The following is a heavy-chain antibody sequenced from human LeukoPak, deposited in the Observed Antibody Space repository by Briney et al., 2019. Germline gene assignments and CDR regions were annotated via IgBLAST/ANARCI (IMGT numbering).Heavy chain of an antibody. V-gene: IGHV1-46*02. Sequence: ASVKVSCKASGYTFNNYYLHWERQAPGQGLEWMGLLNPSGGSTSYAQKFQGRVTMTRDTSTSTVYMELSSLRSEDTAVYYCARDSGGYVNDHWGQGTLVTVSS. CDR1: GYTFNNYY. J-gene: IGHJ4*02. D-gene: IGHD3-22*01. CDR3: ARDSGGYVNDH. CDR2: LNPSGGST.